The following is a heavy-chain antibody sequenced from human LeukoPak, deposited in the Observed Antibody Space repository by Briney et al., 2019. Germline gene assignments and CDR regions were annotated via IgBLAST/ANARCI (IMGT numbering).Heavy chain of an antibody. V-gene: IGHV4-38-2*02. J-gene: IGHJ5*02. CDR3: ARGSSNIAARDNWFDP. CDR1: HFSITSGHH. Sequence: SDTLSLTCTVSHFSITSGHHWGWIRQPPGKGLEWIASIFHSGSTYYNPSIKSRVTISVDTSNNQFSLNLNSVTAADTAVYYCARGSSNIAARDNWFDPWGQGTLVTVPS. D-gene: IGHD6-6*01. CDR2: IFHSGST.